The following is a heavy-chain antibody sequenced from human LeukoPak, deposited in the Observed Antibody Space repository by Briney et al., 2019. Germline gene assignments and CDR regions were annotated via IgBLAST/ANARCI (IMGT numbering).Heavy chain of an antibody. Sequence: ASVKVSCKASGYTFTGYYMHWVRQAPGQGLEWMGWINPNSGGTNYAQKFQGRVTMTRDTSISTAYMELSRLRSDDTAVYYCAVTPGIAVAGTFDYWGQGTLVTVPS. D-gene: IGHD6-19*01. CDR3: AVTPGIAVAGTFDY. CDR1: GYTFTGYY. J-gene: IGHJ4*02. V-gene: IGHV1-2*02. CDR2: INPNSGGT.